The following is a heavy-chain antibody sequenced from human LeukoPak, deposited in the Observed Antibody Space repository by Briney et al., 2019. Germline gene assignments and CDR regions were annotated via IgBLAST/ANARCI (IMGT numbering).Heavy chain of an antibody. V-gene: IGHV3-30*04. CDR1: GFTFSSYA. J-gene: IGHJ4*02. CDR3: ARDHGIAVAGYYFDY. CDR2: ISYDGSNK. Sequence: GGSLRLSCAASGFTFSSYAMHWVRQAPGKGLEWVAVISYDGSNKYYADSVKGRFTISRDNSKNTLYLQMNRLRAEDTAVYYCARDHGIAVAGYYFDYWGQGTLVTVSS. D-gene: IGHD6-19*01.